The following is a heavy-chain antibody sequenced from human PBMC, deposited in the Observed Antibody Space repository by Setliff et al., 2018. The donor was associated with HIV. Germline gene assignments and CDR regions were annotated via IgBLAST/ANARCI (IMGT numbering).Heavy chain of an antibody. CDR3: ARLVYATSYYYYYMDV. Sequence: ASVKVSCKASGGTFSSYAISWVRQAPGQGLEWMGGIIPIFGTANYAQKFQGRVTITADESTSTAYMELSSLRSEDTAVYYCARLVYATSYYYYYMDVWGKGTTVTVSS. CDR1: GGTFSSYA. V-gene: IGHV1-69*13. CDR2: IIPIFGTA. J-gene: IGHJ6*03. D-gene: IGHD2-8*01.